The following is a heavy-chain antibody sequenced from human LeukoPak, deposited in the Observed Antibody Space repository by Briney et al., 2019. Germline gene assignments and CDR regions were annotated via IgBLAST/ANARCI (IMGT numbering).Heavy chain of an antibody. D-gene: IGHD1-26*01. V-gene: IGHV3-64*01. Sequence: PGGSLRLSCAASGFTFSSYAMHWVRQAPGKGLEYVSAISSNGGSTYYANSVKGRFTISRDNSKNTLYLQMGSLRAEDMAVHYCARYSGYGMDVWGQGTTVTVSS. CDR3: ARYSGYGMDV. CDR2: ISSNGGST. CDR1: GFTFSSYA. J-gene: IGHJ6*02.